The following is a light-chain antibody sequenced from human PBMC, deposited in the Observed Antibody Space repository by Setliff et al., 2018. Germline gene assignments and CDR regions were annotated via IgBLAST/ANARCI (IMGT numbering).Light chain of an antibody. CDR1: SSDVGAYKY. V-gene: IGLV2-11*03. J-gene: IGLJ2*01. CDR3: CSYAGNYIRL. Sequence: GQSVTISCTGSSSDVGAYKYVSWYQQHPGKAPKLMIYDVIKRPSGVPDRFSGSKSGNTASLTISGLQAEDEADYYCCSYAGNYIRLFGGGTKVTVL. CDR2: DVI.